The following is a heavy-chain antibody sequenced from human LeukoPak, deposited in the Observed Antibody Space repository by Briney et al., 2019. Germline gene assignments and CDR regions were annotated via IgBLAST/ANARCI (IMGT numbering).Heavy chain of an antibody. CDR3: TRDGEYRYGLGGDY. Sequence: GGSLRLSCTASGFTFGDYAMSRVRQAPGKGLEWVGFIRSKAYGGTTEYAASVKGRFTTSRDDSKSIAYLQMNSLKTEDTAVYYCTRDGEYRYGLGGDYWGQGTLVTVSS. V-gene: IGHV3-49*04. D-gene: IGHD5-18*01. CDR2: IRSKAYGGTT. J-gene: IGHJ4*02. CDR1: GFTFGDYA.